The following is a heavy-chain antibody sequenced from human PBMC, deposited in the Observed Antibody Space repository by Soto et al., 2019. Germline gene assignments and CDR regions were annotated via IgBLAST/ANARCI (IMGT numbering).Heavy chain of an antibody. D-gene: IGHD3-10*01. Sequence: QLQLQESGPGLVKPSETLSLTCTVSGGSISSSSYYWGWIRQPPGKGLEWIGSIYYSGSTYYNPSLTRRVTISVDTSKNQFSLKLSSVTAADTAVYYCARQIYGYYYYYGMDVWGQGTTVTVSS. CDR2: IYYSGST. J-gene: IGHJ6*02. CDR1: GGSISSSSYY. CDR3: ARQIYGYYYYYGMDV. V-gene: IGHV4-39*01.